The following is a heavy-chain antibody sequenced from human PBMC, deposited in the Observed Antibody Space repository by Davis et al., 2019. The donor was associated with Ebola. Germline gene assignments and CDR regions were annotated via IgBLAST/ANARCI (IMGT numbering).Heavy chain of an antibody. D-gene: IGHD3-22*01. CDR2: TSISGST. CDR3: ARRYYDTSGYPFDY. Sequence: PGGSLRLSCAASGFTFRNYAMSWVRQAPGRGLKWVSATSISGSTYYADSVKGRFTISRDNAKNSLYLQMNSLRAEDTAVYYCARRYYDTSGYPFDYWGQGTLVTVSS. CDR1: GFTFRNYA. J-gene: IGHJ4*02. V-gene: IGHV3-69-1*01.